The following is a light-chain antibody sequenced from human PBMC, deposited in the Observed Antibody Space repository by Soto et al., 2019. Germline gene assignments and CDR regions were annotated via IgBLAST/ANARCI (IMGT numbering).Light chain of an antibody. V-gene: IGLV2-23*01. CDR1: SSDVGSYNL. J-gene: IGLJ3*02. CDR3: CSYAGSSTWV. Sequence: QSALTQPASVSGSPGQSITISCTGTSSDVGSYNLDSWYQQHPGKAPKLMIYEGSKRPSGVSNRFSGSKSGITASLTISGLQAEDEADYYCCSYAGSSTWVFGGGTKVTVL. CDR2: EGS.